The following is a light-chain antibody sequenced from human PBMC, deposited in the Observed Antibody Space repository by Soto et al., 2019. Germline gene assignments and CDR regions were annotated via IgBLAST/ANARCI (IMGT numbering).Light chain of an antibody. V-gene: IGKV1-27*01. CDR2: GAS. J-gene: IGKJ1*01. Sequence: DIQMTQSPSSLSASVGDRVTITCRARADISTYLAWYQRKPGKVPKLLIYGASTLQSGVTSRFSGSGSGTDVALMISILQTEDVATYYFQNDNKAPGTFGLGTEGESK. CDR3: QNDNKAPGT. CDR1: ADISTY.